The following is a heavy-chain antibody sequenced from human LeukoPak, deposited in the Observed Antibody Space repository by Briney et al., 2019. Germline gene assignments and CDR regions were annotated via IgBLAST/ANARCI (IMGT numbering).Heavy chain of an antibody. Sequence: ASVKVSCKASGYTFTGYYMHWVRQAPGQGLEWMGWINPNSGGTTYAQKFQGRVTMTRDTSITTAYMELSKLRSDDTAVYYCARDRTRDNSSCDYWGQGTLVTVSS. CDR1: GYTFTGYY. CDR2: INPNSGGT. D-gene: IGHD1-1*01. CDR3: ARDRTRDNSSCDY. V-gene: IGHV1-2*02. J-gene: IGHJ4*02.